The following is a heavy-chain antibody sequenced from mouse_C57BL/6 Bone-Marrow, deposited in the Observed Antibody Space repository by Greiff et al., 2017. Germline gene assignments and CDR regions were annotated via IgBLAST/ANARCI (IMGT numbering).Heavy chain of an antibody. CDR2: IDPNRGGT. CDR3: AREGNDDDDGAWFAY. CDR1: GYTFTSYW. V-gene: IGHV1-72*01. J-gene: IGHJ3*01. D-gene: IGHD2-4*01. Sequence: VQLQQSGAELVKPGASVKLSCKASGYTFTSYWMHWVKQRPGRGLEWIGRIDPNRGGTKYNEKFKSKATLTVDKPSSPAYMQLSRLTFEDSAVDYCAREGNDDDDGAWFAYWGQGTLVTVSA.